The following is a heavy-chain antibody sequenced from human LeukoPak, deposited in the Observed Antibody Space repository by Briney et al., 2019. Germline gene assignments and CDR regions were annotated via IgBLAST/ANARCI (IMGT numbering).Heavy chain of an antibody. CDR1: GGSFSGYY. CDR2: ISHNENT. V-gene: IGHV4-34*01. Sequence: SETLSLTCAVYGGSFSGYYWNWIRQPPGKGLEWIGEISHNENTNYSPSLKSRLTITIDTSKNQFSLKLSSVTAADTAVYYCASSGSRWLIDKTYSPYWGQGTLVTVSS. CDR3: ASSGSRWLIDKTYSPY. J-gene: IGHJ4*02. D-gene: IGHD3-22*01.